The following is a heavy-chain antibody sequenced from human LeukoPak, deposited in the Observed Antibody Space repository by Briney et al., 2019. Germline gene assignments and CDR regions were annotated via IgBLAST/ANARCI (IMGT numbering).Heavy chain of an antibody. CDR1: GSTVNNNY. CDR3: AGGVLAHYFDY. Sequence: PGGSLRLSCAASGSTVNNNYMSWVRQAPGKGLEWVSVIYSSGTTFYADSVKGRVTISRDNSKNTLYLHMDSLRAEDTVVYYCAGGVLAHYFDYWGQGTLVTVSS. V-gene: IGHV3-66*01. J-gene: IGHJ4*02. D-gene: IGHD6-13*01. CDR2: IYSSGTT.